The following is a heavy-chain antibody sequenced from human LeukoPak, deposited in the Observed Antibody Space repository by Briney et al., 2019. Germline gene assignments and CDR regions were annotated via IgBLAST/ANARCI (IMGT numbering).Heavy chain of an antibody. CDR3: ARLNKNDSGSYRFGKKKRGYMDV. CDR1: GGSIISSSYY. J-gene: IGHJ6*03. CDR2: FYYGGST. Sequence: SETLSLTCTVSGGSIISSSYYWGWIRQPPGKGLEWIGSFYYGGSTYYNPSLQSRVTISVDTSKNQFSLKLSSVTAADTAVYYCARLNKNDSGSYRFGKKKRGYMDVWGKGTTVTISS. D-gene: IGHD3-10*01. V-gene: IGHV4-39*07.